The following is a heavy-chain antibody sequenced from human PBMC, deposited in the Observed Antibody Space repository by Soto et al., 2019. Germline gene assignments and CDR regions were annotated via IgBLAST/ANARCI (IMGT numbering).Heavy chain of an antibody. D-gene: IGHD6-13*01. V-gene: IGHV4-34*01. Sequence: QVQLQQWGAGLLKPSETLSLTCAVYGGSFSGYYWSWIRQPPGKGLEWIGEINHSGSTNYNPSLKSRVTISVDTSKNQFSLKLSSVTAADTAVYYCARGHRKGIAAAGPRGFDYWGQGTLVTVSS. CDR3: ARGHRKGIAAAGPRGFDY. CDR2: INHSGST. CDR1: GGSFSGYY. J-gene: IGHJ4*02.